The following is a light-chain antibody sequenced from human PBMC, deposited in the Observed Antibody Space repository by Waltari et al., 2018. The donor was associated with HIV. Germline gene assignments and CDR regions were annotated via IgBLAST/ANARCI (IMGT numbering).Light chain of an antibody. V-gene: IGLV1-40*01. Sequence: QSVLTQPPSVSGAPGQRVTISCTGNTSNIGAGYDVQWYQQLPGTAPKLLIYGNTNRPSGVPDRFSGSTSGTSASLAITGLQADDEADFYCQSYDSSLSGVIFGGGTKLTVL. CDR1: TSNIGAGYD. J-gene: IGLJ2*01. CDR2: GNT. CDR3: QSYDSSLSGVI.